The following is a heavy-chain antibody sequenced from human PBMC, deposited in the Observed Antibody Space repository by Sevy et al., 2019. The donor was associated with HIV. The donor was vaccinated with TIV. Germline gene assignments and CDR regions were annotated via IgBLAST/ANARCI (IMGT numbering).Heavy chain of an antibody. D-gene: IGHD5-12*01. J-gene: IGHJ4*02. Sequence: GGSLRLSCAASGFTFSSYAMHWVRQAPGKGLEWVAVISYDGSNKYYADSVKGRFTISRDNSKNTLNLQMNSLRAEDTAVYYCAREWLAGYSGYDHAGYWGQGTLVTVSS. CDR2: ISYDGSNK. CDR3: AREWLAGYSGYDHAGY. CDR1: GFTFSSYA. V-gene: IGHV3-30*04.